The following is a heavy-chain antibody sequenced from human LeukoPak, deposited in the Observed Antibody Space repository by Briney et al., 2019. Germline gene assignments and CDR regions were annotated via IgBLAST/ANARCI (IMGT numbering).Heavy chain of an antibody. D-gene: IGHD2-15*01. CDR1: GGSISSGSYY. V-gene: IGHV4-61*02. J-gene: IGHJ4*02. CDR2: FYTSGST. Sequence: SETLSLTCTVSGGSISSGSYYWSWIRQPAGKGLEWIGRFYTSGSTNYNPSLKSRVTISVDTSKNQFSLKLSSVTAADTAVYYCARDGCSGGTCSPYNWGQGTLVTVSS. CDR3: ARDGCSGGTCSPYN.